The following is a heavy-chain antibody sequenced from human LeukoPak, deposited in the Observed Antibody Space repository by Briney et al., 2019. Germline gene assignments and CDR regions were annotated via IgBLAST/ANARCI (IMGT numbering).Heavy chain of an antibody. CDR1: GGSFSGYY. J-gene: IGHJ4*02. CDR3: ARISGGLYFDY. Sequence: SETLSLTCAVYGGSFSGYYWSWIRQPPGKGLEWIGEINHSESTNYNPSLKSRVTISVDTSKNQFSLKLSSVTAADTAVYYCARISGGLYFDYWGQGTLVTVSS. CDR2: INHSEST. D-gene: IGHD4-23*01. V-gene: IGHV4-34*01.